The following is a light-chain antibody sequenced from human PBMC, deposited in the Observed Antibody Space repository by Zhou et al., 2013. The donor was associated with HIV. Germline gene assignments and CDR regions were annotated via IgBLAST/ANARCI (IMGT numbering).Light chain of an antibody. CDR1: QSVSSN. V-gene: IGKV3-11*01. CDR3: QQRSNWPPFT. Sequence: EIVMTQSPATLSVSPGERATLSCRASQSVSSNLAWYQQKPGQAPRLLICDTSNRATGIPARFSGSGSGTDFTLTISSLEPEDFAVYYCQQRSNWPPFTFGPGTKVDIK. CDR2: DTS. J-gene: IGKJ3*01.